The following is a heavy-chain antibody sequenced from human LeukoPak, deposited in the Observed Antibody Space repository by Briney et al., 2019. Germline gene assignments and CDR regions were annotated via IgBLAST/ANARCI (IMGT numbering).Heavy chain of an antibody. D-gene: IGHD3-3*01. V-gene: IGHV3-7*01. Sequence: PGGSLRLSCAASGFTFSSYWMSWVRQAPGKGLEWVANIKQDGSEKYYVDSVKGRFTISRDNAKNSLYLQMNSLRAEDTAVYYCARDLRGRFLEWSLSRRTNFDYWGQGTLVTVSS. CDR3: ARDLRGRFLEWSLSRRTNFDY. J-gene: IGHJ4*02. CDR2: IKQDGSEK. CDR1: GFTFSSYW.